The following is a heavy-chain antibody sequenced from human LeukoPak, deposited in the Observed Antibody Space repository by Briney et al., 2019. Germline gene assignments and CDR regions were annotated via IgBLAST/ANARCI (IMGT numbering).Heavy chain of an antibody. CDR2: IIPIFGTA. CDR3: AREPTRKFSWGVVVEGFDY. CDR1: GGTFSSYA. D-gene: IGHD2-21*01. V-gene: IGHV1-69*13. J-gene: IGHJ4*02. Sequence: ASVKVSCKASGGTFSSYAISWVRQAPGQGLEWMGGIIPIFGTANYAQKFQGRVTITADEFTSTAYMELSSLRSEDTAVYYCAREPTRKFSWGVVVEGFDYWGQGTLVTVSS.